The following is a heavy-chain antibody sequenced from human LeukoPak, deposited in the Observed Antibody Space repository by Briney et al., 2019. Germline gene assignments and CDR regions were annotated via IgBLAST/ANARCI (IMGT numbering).Heavy chain of an antibody. D-gene: IGHD6-19*01. Sequence: GGSLRLSCAASGFTFSSYSTNWVRQAPGKGLEWVSSISSSSSYIYYADSVKGRFTISRDNAKNSLYLQMNSLRAEDTAVYYCARDRPLQWLEYWGQGTLVTVSS. CDR3: ARDRPLQWLEY. V-gene: IGHV3-21*01. CDR2: ISSSSSYI. CDR1: GFTFSSYS. J-gene: IGHJ4*02.